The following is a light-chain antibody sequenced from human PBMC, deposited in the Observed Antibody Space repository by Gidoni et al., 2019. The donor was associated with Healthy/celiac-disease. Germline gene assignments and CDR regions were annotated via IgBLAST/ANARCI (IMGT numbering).Light chain of an antibody. CDR2: DAS. V-gene: IGKV1-13*02. CDR3: QQFNRYPQNT. Sequence: AIQLPQSPSSLSASVGVRVTITCRASQGISSALAWYQQKPGKAPKLLIYDASSLESGVPSRCSGSGSGTDFTLTISSLQAEDFATYYCQQFNRYPQNTFGGGTKVEIK. J-gene: IGKJ4*01. CDR1: QGISSA.